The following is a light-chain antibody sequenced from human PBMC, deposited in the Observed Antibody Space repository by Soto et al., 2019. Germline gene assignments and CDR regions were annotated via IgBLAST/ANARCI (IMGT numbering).Light chain of an antibody. CDR2: AAS. CDR1: QGIGTW. Sequence: DIQMTQAPSSVFASVGDRVTITCRASQGIGTWLAWYQQKPGKAPSLLIYAASTLHSGVPSRFNGRGSGTDFTLTISSLQPEDSATYYCQHATSFPITFGQGTRLEIK. J-gene: IGKJ5*01. CDR3: QHATSFPIT. V-gene: IGKV1D-12*01.